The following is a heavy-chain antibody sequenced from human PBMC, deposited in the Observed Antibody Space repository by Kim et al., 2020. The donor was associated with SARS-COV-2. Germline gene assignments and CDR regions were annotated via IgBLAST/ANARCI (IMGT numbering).Heavy chain of an antibody. CDR2: INHSGST. Sequence: SETLSLTCAVYGGSFSGYYWSWIRQPPGKGLEWIGEINHSGSTNYNPSLKSRVTISVDTSKNQFSLKLSSVTAADTAVYYCARGTLSGNGLDVWGQGTTV. CDR1: GGSFSGYY. CDR3: ARGTLSGNGLDV. J-gene: IGHJ6*02. D-gene: IGHD3-9*01. V-gene: IGHV4-34*01.